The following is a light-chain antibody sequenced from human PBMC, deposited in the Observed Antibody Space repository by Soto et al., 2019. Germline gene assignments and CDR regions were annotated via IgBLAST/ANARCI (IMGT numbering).Light chain of an antibody. V-gene: IGLV1-40*01. CDR1: SSDIGAGYH. Sequence: QSVLTQPPSVSGAPGQRVTISCTGSSSDIGAGYHVHWYQQLPGTAPKLLIFSDINRPSGVPDRFSASRSGASASLASTGLQAEDEANYDCQSYDGSLSGYVFGTGTKVTVL. CDR2: SDI. J-gene: IGLJ1*01. CDR3: QSYDGSLSGYV.